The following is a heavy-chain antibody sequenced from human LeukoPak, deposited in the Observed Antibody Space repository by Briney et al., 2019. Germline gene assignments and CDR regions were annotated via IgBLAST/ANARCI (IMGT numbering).Heavy chain of an antibody. CDR3: AQPLTARLGPEPYSSSSVNS. J-gene: IGHJ6*03. Sequence: SQTLSLTCAISGDSVSSNSAAWNWIRQSPSRGLEWLGRTYYRSKWYYDYATSVKGRITINPDTSKNKFSLQLSSVTSEDTAGYYVAQPLTARLGPEPYSSSSVNSWGKGTPITVS. V-gene: IGHV6-1*01. D-gene: IGHD2-15*01. CDR1: GDSVSSNSAA. CDR2: TYYRSKWYY.